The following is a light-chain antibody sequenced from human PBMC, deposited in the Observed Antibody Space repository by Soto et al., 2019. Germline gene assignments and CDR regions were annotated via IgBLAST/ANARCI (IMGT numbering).Light chain of an antibody. CDR3: SSYTTRSTWV. Sequence: QSVLTQPASVSGSPGQSITISCTGTSNDVGVYNYVSWYQRHPGKAPKLMIYEVSNRPSGVSNRFSGSKSGNTASLTISGLQAEDEADYYCSSYTTRSTWVFGGGTKVTVL. CDR2: EVS. J-gene: IGLJ3*02. V-gene: IGLV2-14*01. CDR1: SNDVGVYNY.